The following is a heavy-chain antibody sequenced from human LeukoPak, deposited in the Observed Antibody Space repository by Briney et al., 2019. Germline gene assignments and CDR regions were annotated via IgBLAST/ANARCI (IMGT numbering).Heavy chain of an antibody. CDR3: AKEGYYDSSGYYVPYYFDY. V-gene: IGHV3-23*01. CDR2: ISGSGGST. J-gene: IGHJ4*02. Sequence: PGGSLRLSCVASGFTFSSYAMSWVRQAPGKGLEWVSAISGSGGSTYYADSVKGRFTISRDNSKNTLYLQMNSLRAEDTAVYYCAKEGYYDSSGYYVPYYFDYWGQGTLVTVYS. D-gene: IGHD3-22*01. CDR1: GFTFSSYA.